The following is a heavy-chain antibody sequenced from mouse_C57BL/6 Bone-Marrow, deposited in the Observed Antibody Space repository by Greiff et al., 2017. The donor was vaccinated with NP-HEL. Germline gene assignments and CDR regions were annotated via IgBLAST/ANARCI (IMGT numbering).Heavy chain of an antibody. CDR1: GFTFSSYG. D-gene: IGHD1-1*01. V-gene: IGHV5-6*01. J-gene: IGHJ4*01. CDR2: ISSGGSYT. Sequence: EVQGVESGGDLVKPGGSLKLSCAASGFTFSSYGMSWVRQTPDKRLEWVATISSGGSYTYSPDSGKGRFTISRDNAKNTLYLHMSSLKSADTAMYYCARGNYGSSAYYYAMEYWGHGTSVTVAS. CDR3: ARGNYGSSAYYYAMEY.